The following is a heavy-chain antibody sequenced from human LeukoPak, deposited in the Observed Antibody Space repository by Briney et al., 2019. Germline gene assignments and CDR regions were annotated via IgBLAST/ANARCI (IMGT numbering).Heavy chain of an antibody. V-gene: IGHV4-59*08. Sequence: SETLSLTCTVSGGSISTYYWSWIRQSPGKGLEWIGSIYYSGSTNYNPSLKSRVTISVDTSKNQFSLELSSVTAADTAVYYCAVNLTKHTFDIWGQGTMVTVSS. CDR2: IYYSGST. J-gene: IGHJ3*02. CDR1: GGSISTYY. CDR3: AVNLTKHTFDI. D-gene: IGHD1-1*01.